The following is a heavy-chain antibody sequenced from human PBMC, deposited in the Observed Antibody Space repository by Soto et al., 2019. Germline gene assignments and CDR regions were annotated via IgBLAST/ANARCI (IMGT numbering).Heavy chain of an antibody. CDR3: TTPDLVASGDT. J-gene: IGHJ3*02. D-gene: IGHD2-8*02. CDR2: IKNKAAGGTA. V-gene: IGHV3-15*07. CDR1: WFTFHYTL. Sequence: GGAPGPLLVAPWFTFHYTLLDLVPPAPGKGLEWIGLIKNKAAGGTALYATSMKGRFTISRDDSKNTLYLQINNLKTEDTGVYYCTTPDLVASGDTWGQGTMVTVSS.